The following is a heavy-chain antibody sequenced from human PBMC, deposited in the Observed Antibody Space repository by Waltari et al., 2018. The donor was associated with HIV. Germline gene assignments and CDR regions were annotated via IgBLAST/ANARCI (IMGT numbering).Heavy chain of an antibody. V-gene: IGHV3-49*03. D-gene: IGHD2-2*01. CDR1: GITLGDYA. CDR2: IRSKAYGGTT. J-gene: IGHJ4*02. CDR3: TRGRDCSSTSCYGDY. Sequence: EVQLVESGGGLVQPGRSLRLSCTASGITLGDYAMSWFRQAPGKGLEWVGFIRSKAYGGTTEYAASVKGRFTISRDDSKSIAYLQMNSLKTEDTAVYYCTRGRDCSSTSCYGDYWGQGTLVTVSS.